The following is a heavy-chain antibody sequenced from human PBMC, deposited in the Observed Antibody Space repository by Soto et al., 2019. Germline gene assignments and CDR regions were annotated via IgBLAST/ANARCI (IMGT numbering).Heavy chain of an antibody. CDR1: GYTFTGYY. CDR3: ASRIGYSYVNDAFDI. CDR2: INPNSGGT. D-gene: IGHD5-18*01. Sequence: QVQLVQSGAEVKKPGASVKVCCKASGYTFTGYYMHWVRQAPGQGLEWMGWINPNSGGTNYAQKFQGWVTTTRDTSISTAYMELSRLRSDDTAVYYCASRIGYSYVNDAFDIWGQGTMVTVSS. J-gene: IGHJ3*02. V-gene: IGHV1-2*04.